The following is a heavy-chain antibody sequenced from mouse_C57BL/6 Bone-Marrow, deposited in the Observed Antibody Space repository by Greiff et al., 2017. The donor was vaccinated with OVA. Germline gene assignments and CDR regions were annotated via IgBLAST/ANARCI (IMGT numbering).Heavy chain of an antibody. CDR3: ALNPHYYYGSSPFAY. CDR1: GYTFTSYW. V-gene: IGHV1-64*01. J-gene: IGHJ3*01. CDR2: IHPNSGST. Sequence: QVQLQQPGAELVKPGASVKLSCKASGYTFTSYWMHWVKQRPGQGLEWIGMIHPNSGSTNYNEKFKSKATLTVDKSSSTAYMQLSSLTSEDSAVYYCALNPHYYYGSSPFAYWGQGTLVTVSA. D-gene: IGHD1-1*01.